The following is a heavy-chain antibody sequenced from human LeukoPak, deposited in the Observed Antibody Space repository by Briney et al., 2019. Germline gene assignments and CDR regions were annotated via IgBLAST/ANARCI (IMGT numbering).Heavy chain of an antibody. Sequence: GGSLRLSCAASGFTFSSYAMSWVRQAPGQGLEWVSAVTGSGGSTYYADSVKGRFTISRDNSKNTLYLQMNSLRAEDTAVYYCAKRTGDGSYRYFDYWGQGTLVTVSS. J-gene: IGHJ4*02. D-gene: IGHD1-26*01. CDR2: VTGSGGST. CDR3: AKRTGDGSYRYFDY. CDR1: GFTFSSYA. V-gene: IGHV3-23*01.